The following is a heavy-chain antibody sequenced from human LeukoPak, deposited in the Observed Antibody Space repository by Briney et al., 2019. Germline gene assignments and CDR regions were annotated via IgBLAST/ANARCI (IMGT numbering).Heavy chain of an antibody. CDR2: IYYSGST. CDR1: GGSISSYY. V-gene: IGHV4-59*08. Sequence: SETLSLTCTVSGGSISSYYWSWIRQPPGKGLEWIGYIYYSGSTYYNPSLKSRVTISVDTSKNQFSLKLSSVTAADTAVYYCARFVLRFLEGIDYWGQGTLVTVSS. CDR3: ARFVLRFLEGIDY. J-gene: IGHJ4*02. D-gene: IGHD3-3*01.